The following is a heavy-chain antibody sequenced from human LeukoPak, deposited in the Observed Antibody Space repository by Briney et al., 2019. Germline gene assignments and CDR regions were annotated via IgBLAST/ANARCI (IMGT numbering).Heavy chain of an antibody. CDR2: IYYSGST. D-gene: IGHD3-22*01. J-gene: IGHJ6*03. Sequence: SETLSLTCTVSGGSISRYYWSWIRKPPGKGLEWIGNIYYSGSTNYNPSLKSRVTISVDTSKNQFSLKLSSVTAADTAVYYCTRGSIAYSYMDVWGKGTTVTISS. V-gene: IGHV4-59*01. CDR3: TRGSIAYSYMDV. CDR1: GGSISRYY.